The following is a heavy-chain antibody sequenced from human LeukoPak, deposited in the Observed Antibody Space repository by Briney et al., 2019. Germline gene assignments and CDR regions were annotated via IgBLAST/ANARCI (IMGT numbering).Heavy chain of an antibody. D-gene: IGHD6-13*01. Sequence: DPSETLSLTCTVSGGSISSYYWSWIRQPPGKGLEWIGYIYYSESTNYNPSLKSRVTISVDTSKNQFSLKLSSVTAADTAAYYCAREIRYSSSWFDYWGQGTLVTVSS. J-gene: IGHJ4*02. CDR1: GGSISSYY. V-gene: IGHV4-59*01. CDR3: AREIRYSSSWFDY. CDR2: IYYSEST.